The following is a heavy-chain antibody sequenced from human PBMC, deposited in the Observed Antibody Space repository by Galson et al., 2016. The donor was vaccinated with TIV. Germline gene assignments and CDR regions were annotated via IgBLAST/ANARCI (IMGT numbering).Heavy chain of an antibody. V-gene: IGHV5-51*01. CDR1: GSSPGNSFSSYW. CDR2: IFPGSSAT. D-gene: IGHD3-10*01. J-gene: IGHJ3*02. Sequence: QSGAEVKKPRESLKISCQGSGSSPGNSFSSYWIASVRQVPGKGPEWAGIIFPGSSATRYSPSFQGQVTISADKSITTASLQWSSLKASDTAMYYCATGAHLVIDAFHIWGQGTMVTVS. CDR3: ATGAHLVIDAFHI.